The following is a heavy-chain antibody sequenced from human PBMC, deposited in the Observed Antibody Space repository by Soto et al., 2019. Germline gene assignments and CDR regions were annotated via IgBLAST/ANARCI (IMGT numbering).Heavy chain of an antibody. CDR3: AIPLPKQQLVRGAFDH. J-gene: IGHJ4*02. V-gene: IGHV1-69*01. CDR2: SIPVFGTA. CDR1: GGTFRNYA. D-gene: IGHD6-13*01. Sequence: QVQLVQSGAEVKKPRSSVKLSCKTSGGTFRNYAINWVRQAPGQGLEWMGGSIPVFGTANYAQTFQGRFTITADESTSTAYMELSRLRSEDTAVYYCAIPLPKQQLVRGAFDHWGQGTLVTVAS.